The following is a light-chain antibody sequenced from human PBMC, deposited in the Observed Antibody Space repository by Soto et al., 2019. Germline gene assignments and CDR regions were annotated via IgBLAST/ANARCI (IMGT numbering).Light chain of an antibody. CDR1: SSDVGGYNY. V-gene: IGLV2-8*01. CDR2: EVS. Sequence: QSVLTQPPSASGSPGQSVTISCTGTSSDVGGYNYVSWYQQHPGKAPKLMIYEVSKRPSGVPDRFSGSKSGNTASLTVSGLQAEDEADYYCRSYEGSNNRYVFGTGTKVTVL. CDR3: RSYEGSNNRYV. J-gene: IGLJ1*01.